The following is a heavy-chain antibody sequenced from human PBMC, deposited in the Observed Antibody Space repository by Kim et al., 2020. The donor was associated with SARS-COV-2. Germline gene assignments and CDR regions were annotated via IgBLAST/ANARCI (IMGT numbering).Heavy chain of an antibody. CDR3: ARTYYYDSSCYRGKNSYYGMDV. CDR1: GFTFSSYG. J-gene: IGHJ6*02. CDR2: IWYDGSNK. V-gene: IGHV3-33*01. D-gene: IGHD3-22*01. Sequence: GGSLRLSCAASGFTFSSYGMHWVRQAPGKGLEWVAVIWYDGSNKYYADSVKGRFTISRDNSKNTLYLQMNSLRAEDTAVYYCARTYYYDSSCYRGKNSYYGMDVWGQGTTVTVSS.